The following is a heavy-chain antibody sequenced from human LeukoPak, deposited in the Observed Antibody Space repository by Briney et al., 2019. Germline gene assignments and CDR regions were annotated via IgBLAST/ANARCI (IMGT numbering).Heavy chain of an antibody. D-gene: IGHD3-22*01. J-gene: IGHJ3*02. CDR3: ARELDYYDSSGRTPGFFDI. Sequence: GESLKISCKGSGDSFTNYWIGWVRQMPGKGLGWMGIIYTGDSDTRYSPSFQGQVTISADKSISTAYLQWSSLKASDTAMYYCARELDYYDSSGRTPGFFDIWGQGTMVTVSS. CDR2: IYTGDSDT. V-gene: IGHV5-51*01. CDR1: GDSFTNYW.